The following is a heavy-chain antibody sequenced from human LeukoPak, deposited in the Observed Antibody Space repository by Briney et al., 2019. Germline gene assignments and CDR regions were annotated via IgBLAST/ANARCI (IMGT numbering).Heavy chain of an antibody. Sequence: GYIYYSGSTNYNPSLKSRVTISVDTSKNQFSLKLSSVTAADTAVYYCARESYYYDSSRFDPWGQGTLVTVSS. J-gene: IGHJ5*02. CDR3: ARESYYYDSSRFDP. V-gene: IGHV4-59*01. D-gene: IGHD3-22*01. CDR2: IYYSGST.